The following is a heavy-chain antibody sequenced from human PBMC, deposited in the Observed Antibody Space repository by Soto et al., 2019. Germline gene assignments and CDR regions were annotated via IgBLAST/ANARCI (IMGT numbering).Heavy chain of an antibody. D-gene: IGHD2-2*02. Sequence: EVQLVESGGGLVQPGGSLKLSCAASGFIFSGSAIHWVRKASGKGLEWVGRIRSRANNFATSSAASVKGRFTFSRDDSKNTAYLQMNTLKPEDTAVYYCARGPAAAIGDYSYHGMDVWGQGTTVTVSS. CDR3: ARGPAAAIGDYSYHGMDV. CDR1: GFIFSGSA. J-gene: IGHJ6*02. CDR2: IRSRANNFAT. V-gene: IGHV3-73*02.